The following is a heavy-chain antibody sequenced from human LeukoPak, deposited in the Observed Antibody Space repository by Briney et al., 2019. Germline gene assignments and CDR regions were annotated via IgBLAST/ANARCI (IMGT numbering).Heavy chain of an antibody. CDR3: ARAYGDVAY. Sequence: GGSLRLPCAASGFAFSSYDMTWFRQAPGKGLEWVLNLGNTGGDAYYADSVKGRLTIPRDNSQHTLQLQMHTLKPQDNAVYHFARAYGDVAYWGQGTLVTVSS. V-gene: IGHV3-23*01. CDR1: GFAFSSYD. D-gene: IGHD4-17*01. CDR2: LGNTGGDA. J-gene: IGHJ4*02.